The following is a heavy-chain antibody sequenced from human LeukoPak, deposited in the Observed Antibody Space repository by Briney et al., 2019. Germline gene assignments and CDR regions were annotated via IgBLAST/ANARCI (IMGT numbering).Heavy chain of an antibody. Sequence: GGSLRLSCAASGFNFRDYWMHWVRQVPGKGLLWVSHINSDGSITDYADSVKGRFTISRDNARNTLSLQMDSLRVEDTAVYYCARNPSGDYDYWGQGALVTVSS. V-gene: IGHV3-74*01. CDR1: GFNFRDYW. D-gene: IGHD2-15*01. CDR3: ARNPSGDYDY. CDR2: INSDGSIT. J-gene: IGHJ4*02.